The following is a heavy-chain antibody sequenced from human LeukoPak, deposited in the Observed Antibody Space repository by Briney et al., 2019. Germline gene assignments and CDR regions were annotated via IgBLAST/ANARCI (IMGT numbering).Heavy chain of an antibody. D-gene: IGHD6-6*01. CDR2: ISWNSGSI. V-gene: IGHV3-9*03. CDR1: GFTFSSYA. CDR3: AKAAGSRIAAPVDY. Sequence: GGSLRLSCAASGFTFSSYAMSWVRKAPGKGLEWVSGISWNSGSIGYADSVKGRFTISRDNAKNSLYLQMNSLRAEDMALYYCAKAAGSRIAAPVDYWGQGTLVTVSS. J-gene: IGHJ4*02.